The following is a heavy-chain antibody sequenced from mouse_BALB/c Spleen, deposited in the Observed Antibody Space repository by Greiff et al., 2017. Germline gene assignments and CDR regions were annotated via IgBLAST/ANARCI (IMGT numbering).Heavy chain of an antibody. CDR1: GFTFSSFG. D-gene: IGHD2-4*01. CDR3: ARSYYDYDVGWFAY. CDR2: ISSGSSTI. J-gene: IGHJ3*01. Sequence: EVKLMESGGGLVQPGGSRKLSCAASGFTFSSFGMHWVRQAPEKGLEWVAYISSGSSTIYYADTVKGRFTISRDNPKNTLFLQMTSLRSEDTARYYCARSYYDYDVGWFAYWGQGTLVTVSA. V-gene: IGHV5-17*02.